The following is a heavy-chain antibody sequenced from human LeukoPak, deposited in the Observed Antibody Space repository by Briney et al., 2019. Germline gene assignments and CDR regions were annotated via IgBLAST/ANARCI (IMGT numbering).Heavy chain of an antibody. CDR2: INPNSGDT. Sequence: EASVKVSCKASGGTFSSYAISWVRQAPGQGLEWMGWINPNSGDTKYAQKFQGRVTMTRDTSISTAYMELTRLRSDDTAVYYCARGGLRVMVYRLYYMDVWGKGTTVTVSS. J-gene: IGHJ6*03. V-gene: IGHV1-2*02. CDR1: GGTFSSYA. D-gene: IGHD2-8*01. CDR3: ARGGLRVMVYRLYYMDV.